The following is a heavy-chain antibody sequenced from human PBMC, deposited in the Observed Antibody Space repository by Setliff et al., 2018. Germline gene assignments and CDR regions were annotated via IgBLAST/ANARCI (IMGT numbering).Heavy chain of an antibody. CDR1: GFIFSSYW. J-gene: IGHJ4*02. CDR2: INQDGSNK. V-gene: IGHV3-30*03. CDR3: ARTCSGSGCYAGLES. Sequence: GGSLRLSCAASGFIFSSYWMNWVRQAPGKGLEWVATINQDGSNKYYADSVKGRFTISRDNSKNTLYLQMNSLRAEDTAVYYCARTCSGSGCYAGLESWGQGTPVTVSS. D-gene: IGHD2-15*01.